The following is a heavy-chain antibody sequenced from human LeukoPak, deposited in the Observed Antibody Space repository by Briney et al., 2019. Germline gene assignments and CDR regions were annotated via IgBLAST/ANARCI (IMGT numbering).Heavy chain of an antibody. V-gene: IGHV4-34*01. CDR3: ARLYGSGNDY. D-gene: IGHD3-10*01. Sequence: SETLSLTCAVYGGSFSGHYWSWIRQPPGKGLEWIGEINHSGSTNYNPSLKSRVTISVDTSKNQFSLKLRSVTAADTAVYYCARLYGSGNDYWGQGTLVTVSS. CDR2: INHSGST. CDR1: GGSFSGHY. J-gene: IGHJ4*02.